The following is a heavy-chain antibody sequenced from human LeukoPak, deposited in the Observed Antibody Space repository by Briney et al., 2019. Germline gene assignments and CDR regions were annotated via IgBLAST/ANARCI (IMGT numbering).Heavy chain of an antibody. CDR3: ARGVTSVRISFAY. D-gene: IGHD4-11*01. V-gene: IGHV5-51*01. CDR1: GYNFPSYW. Sequence: GESLKISCKGSGYNFPSYWIGWVRQMPGKGLELMGIIYPGDSDTRYSPSFQGQVTISTDKSISTAYLQWSSLKASDTAIYYCARGVTSVRISFAYWGQGTLVTVSS. J-gene: IGHJ4*02. CDR2: IYPGDSDT.